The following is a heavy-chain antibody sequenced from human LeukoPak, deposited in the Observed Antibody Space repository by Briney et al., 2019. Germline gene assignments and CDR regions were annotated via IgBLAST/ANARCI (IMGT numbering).Heavy chain of an antibody. D-gene: IGHD6-13*01. J-gene: IGHJ4*02. Sequence: GGSLRLSCAASGFTFSNSWMHWVRQAPGKGLVWVSHINTDGSAATYGDPAKDRFTVSRDNAKNTLFLQMSSLRVEDTGVYYCARGTAITAGIDYWGQGTLVTVSS. CDR3: ARGTAITAGIDY. CDR1: GFTFSNSW. CDR2: INTDGSAA. V-gene: IGHV3-74*01.